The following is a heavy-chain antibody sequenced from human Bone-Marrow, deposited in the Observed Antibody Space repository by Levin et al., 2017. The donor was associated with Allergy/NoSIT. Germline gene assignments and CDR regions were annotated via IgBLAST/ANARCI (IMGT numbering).Heavy chain of an antibody. V-gene: IGHV1-58*01. CDR2: IVVGSEST. Sequence: SVKVSCKASGFTFTSSAVQWVRQARGQRLEWIGWIVVGSESTNYAQRFQERVTITRDMSTSTAYMELTSLRSEDTAVYYCAAATHLDYDFWTAYSFRDLYYYMDVWGQGTTVSVSS. CDR3: AAATHLDYDFWTAYSFRDLYYYMDV. J-gene: IGHJ6*03. D-gene: IGHD3-3*01. CDR1: GFTFTSSA.